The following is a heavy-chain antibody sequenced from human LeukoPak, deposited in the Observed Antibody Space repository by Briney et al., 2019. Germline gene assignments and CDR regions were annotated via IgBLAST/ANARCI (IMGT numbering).Heavy chain of an antibody. V-gene: IGHV3-53*01. CDR3: ARDDGGSGCAH. J-gene: IGHJ4*02. Sequence: PGGSLTLSCAGSGFSVSNNYMSWVRQAPGKGLEWVSGTSGGGTAHYADSVMGRFTVSRDNSKNTLHLQMNSLRAEDTAVYYCARDDGGSGCAHWGQGTLVTVSS. D-gene: IGHD3-3*01. CDR2: TSGGGTA. CDR1: GFSVSNNY.